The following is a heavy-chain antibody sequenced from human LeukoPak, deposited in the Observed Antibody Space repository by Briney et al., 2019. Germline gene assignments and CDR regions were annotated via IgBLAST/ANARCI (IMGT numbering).Heavy chain of an antibody. J-gene: IGHJ6*03. Sequence: SQTLSLTCTVSGSSISSGGYYWSWIRQHPGKGLEWIGYIYTSGSTNYNPSLKSRVTISVDTSKNQFSLKLSSVTAADTAVYYCARHNYYYYYMDVWGKGTTVTVSS. V-gene: IGHV4-31*03. CDR2: IYTSGST. CDR3: ARHNYYYYYMDV. CDR1: GSSISSGGYY.